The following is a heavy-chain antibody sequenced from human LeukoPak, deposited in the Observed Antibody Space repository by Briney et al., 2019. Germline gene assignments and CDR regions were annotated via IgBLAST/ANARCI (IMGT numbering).Heavy chain of an antibody. D-gene: IGHD3-10*01. CDR1: GFIFRTYW. Sequence: GGSLRLSCAASGFIFRTYWMSWVRQAPGKGLEWVANIKEDGSESHYVDSVKGRFTISRDNAKNSLYPQMNSLRAEDTAVYFCAKAGLLWFGESWMDVWGQGTTVTVSS. CDR2: IKEDGSES. J-gene: IGHJ6*02. V-gene: IGHV3-7*01. CDR3: AKAGLLWFGESWMDV.